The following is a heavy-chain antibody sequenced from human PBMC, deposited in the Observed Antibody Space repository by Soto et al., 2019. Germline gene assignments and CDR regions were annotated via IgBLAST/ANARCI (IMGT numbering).Heavy chain of an antibody. CDR2: IGGSGGRT. CDR1: GFTFSTCA. J-gene: IGHJ4*02. V-gene: IGHV3-23*01. CDR3: AKDPSFYGGNLRGSYFHY. Sequence: GGSLRLSCAASGFTFSTCAMNWVRQAPGKGLEWVSSIGGSGGRTYQADSVKGRFTISRDDSKNTLYLQMNSLRAEDTAVYYCAKDPSFYGGNLRGSYFHYRGQGTLVTVSS. D-gene: IGHD4-17*01.